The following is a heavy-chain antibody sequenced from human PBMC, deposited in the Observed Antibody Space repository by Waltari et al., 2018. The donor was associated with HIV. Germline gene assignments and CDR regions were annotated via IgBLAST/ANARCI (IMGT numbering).Heavy chain of an antibody. D-gene: IGHD3-22*01. CDR1: GFTFSSYG. CDR2: ISGSGGST. V-gene: IGHV3-23*01. CDR3: AKGRSLIVVVDPDSFDI. Sequence: EVQLLESGGVLVKPGGSLRLSCAVSGFTFSSYGMRRVRQAPGKGLEWVTAISGSGGSTYYADSVKGRFTISRDHSKNTLYLQMNSLRAEDTAVYYCAKGRSLIVVVDPDSFDIWGQGTMVTVSS. J-gene: IGHJ3*02.